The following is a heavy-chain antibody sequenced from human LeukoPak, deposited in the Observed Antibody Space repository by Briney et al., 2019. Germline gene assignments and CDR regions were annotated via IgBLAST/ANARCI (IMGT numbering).Heavy chain of an antibody. D-gene: IGHD6-13*01. CDR3: ARGPTFAVASSSWRVGNY. Sequence: GAPVKVSCKASGYTFTSYDINWVRQATGQGLEWMGWMNPNSGNTGYAQKFQGRVTITRNTSISTAYMELSSLRSEDTAVYYCARGPTFAVASSSWRVGNYWGQGTLVTVSS. CDR2: MNPNSGNT. V-gene: IGHV1-8*03. J-gene: IGHJ4*02. CDR1: GYTFTSYD.